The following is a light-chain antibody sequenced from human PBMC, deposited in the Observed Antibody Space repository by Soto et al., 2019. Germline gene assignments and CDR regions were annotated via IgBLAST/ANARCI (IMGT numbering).Light chain of an antibody. V-gene: IGKV3-20*01. CDR3: QQYGSSPKT. CDR1: QSVSSSY. Sequence: EIVMTQSPATLSVSPGERATLPCRASQSVSSSYLAWYQQKPGQAPRLLIYGASSGATGIPDRFSGSGSGTDFTLTISGLEPEDFAVYYCQQYGSSPKTFGQGTKV. CDR2: GAS. J-gene: IGKJ1*01.